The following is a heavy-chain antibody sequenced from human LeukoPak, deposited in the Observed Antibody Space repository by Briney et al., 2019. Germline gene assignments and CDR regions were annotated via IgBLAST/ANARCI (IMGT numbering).Heavy chain of an antibody. D-gene: IGHD3-22*01. CDR1: GFTFSSYA. V-gene: IGHV3-23*01. CDR2: ISGSGGST. Sequence: GGSLRLSCAASGFTFSSYAMSWVRQAPGKGLEWVSAISGSGGSTYYADSVKGRFTISRDNSKNTLYLQMNSLRAEDTAVYYCAKGPYDSSGYYLNYWGQGTLVTVSS. J-gene: IGHJ4*02. CDR3: AKGPYDSSGYYLNY.